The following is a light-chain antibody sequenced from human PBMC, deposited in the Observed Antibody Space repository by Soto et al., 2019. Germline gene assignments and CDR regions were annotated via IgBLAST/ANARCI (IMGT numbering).Light chain of an antibody. J-gene: IGKJ5*01. CDR1: QSLLHSNGYNY. CDR2: VGS. Sequence: DIVITQSPLSLPFTPLDPSSISCRSSQSLLHSNGYNYLDWYLQKPGQSPQLLIDVGSNRASGVPDRFSGSGSGTDFTLKINRVEAEDVGTYYCMQALQSLTFGQGTRLEIK. CDR3: MQALQSLT. V-gene: IGKV2-28*01.